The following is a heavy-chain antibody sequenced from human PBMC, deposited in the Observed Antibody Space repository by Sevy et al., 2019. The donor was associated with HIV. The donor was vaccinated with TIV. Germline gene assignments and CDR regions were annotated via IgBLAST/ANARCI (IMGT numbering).Heavy chain of an antibody. CDR3: ARELHNYDFWSGSTLFDP. D-gene: IGHD3-3*01. J-gene: IGHJ5*02. Sequence: SETLSLTCTVSGGSISSGDYYWSWIRQPPGKGLEWIGYIYYSGSTYYNPSLKSRVTISVDTSKNQFSLKLSSVTAADTAVYYCARELHNYDFWSGSTLFDPWGQGTLVTVSS. V-gene: IGHV4-30-4*01. CDR2: IYYSGST. CDR1: GGSISSGDYY.